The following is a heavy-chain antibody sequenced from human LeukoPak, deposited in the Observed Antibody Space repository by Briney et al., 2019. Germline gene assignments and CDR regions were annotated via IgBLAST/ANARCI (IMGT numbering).Heavy chain of an antibody. Sequence: SETLSLTCTVSGGSISSYYWSWIRQPPGKGLEWIGYIYYSGSTNYNPSLKSRVTISVDTSKNQFSLKLSSVTAADTAVYYCARYAGNWYFDLWGRGTLVTVSS. J-gene: IGHJ2*01. V-gene: IGHV4-59*01. D-gene: IGHD2-2*01. CDR3: ARYAGNWYFDL. CDR2: IYYSGST. CDR1: GGSISSYY.